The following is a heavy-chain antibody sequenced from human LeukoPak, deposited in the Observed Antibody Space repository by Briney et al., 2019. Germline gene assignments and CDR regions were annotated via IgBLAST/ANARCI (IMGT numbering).Heavy chain of an antibody. J-gene: IGHJ6*02. V-gene: IGHV4-4*02. CDR3: ATSIAAAGPSFLDYYYYGMDV. Sequence: PSGTLSLTCAVSGGSISSSNWWSWVRQPPGKGLEWIGEIYHSGSTNYNPSLKSRVTISVDKSKNQFSLKLSSVTAADTAVYYCATSIAAAGPSFLDYYYYGMDVWGQGTTVTVSS. D-gene: IGHD6-13*01. CDR1: GGSISSSNW. CDR2: IYHSGST.